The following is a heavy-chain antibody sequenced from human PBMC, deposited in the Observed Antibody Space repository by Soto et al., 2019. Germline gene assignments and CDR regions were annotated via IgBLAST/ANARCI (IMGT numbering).Heavy chain of an antibody. V-gene: IGHV3-64D*08. CDR1: GFTFSSYA. CDR3: VKGIYSSSWPPADY. J-gene: IGHJ4*02. D-gene: IGHD6-13*01. CDR2: ISSNGGST. Sequence: GGSLRLSCSASGFTFSSYAMHWVRQAPGKGLEYVSAISSNGGSTYYADSVKGRFTISRDNSKNTLYLQMSSLRAEDTAVYYCVKGIYSSSWPPADYWGQGTLVTVSS.